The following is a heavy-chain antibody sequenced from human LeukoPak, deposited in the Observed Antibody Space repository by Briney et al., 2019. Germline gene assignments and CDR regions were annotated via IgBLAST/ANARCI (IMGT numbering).Heavy chain of an antibody. J-gene: IGHJ4*02. D-gene: IGHD3-22*01. Sequence: GGSLRLSCAASGFTFSSYEMNWVRQAPGKGLEWVSYISSSGSSMYYADSVKGRFTISRDNAKNSLYLQMNSLRAEDTAVYYCAREERITMIVVVAYYFDYWGQGTLVTVSS. CDR2: ISSSGSSM. V-gene: IGHV3-48*03. CDR3: AREERITMIVVVAYYFDY. CDR1: GFTFSSYE.